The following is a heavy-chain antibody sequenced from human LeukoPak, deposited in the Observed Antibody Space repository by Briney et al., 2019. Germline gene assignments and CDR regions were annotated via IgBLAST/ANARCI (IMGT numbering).Heavy chain of an antibody. Sequence: GGSLRLSWAASGFTFSSYWMHWVRQAPGKGLVWVSRINGDGRSTTYADSAKGRFTISRDNAKNTLYLQMNSLRVEDTAVYYCARGFDYYDSTGSGYWGQGTLVIVSS. CDR1: GFTFSSYW. V-gene: IGHV3-74*01. CDR2: INGDGRST. J-gene: IGHJ4*02. CDR3: ARGFDYYDSTGSGY. D-gene: IGHD3-22*01.